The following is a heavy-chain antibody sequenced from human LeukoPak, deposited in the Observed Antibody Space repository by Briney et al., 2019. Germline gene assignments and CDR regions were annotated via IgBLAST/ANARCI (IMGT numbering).Heavy chain of an antibody. CDR2: ISGSGDNT. D-gene: IGHD3-22*01. V-gene: IGHV3-23*01. CDR1: GFTFSSYA. J-gene: IGHJ4*02. CDR3: AKGSYYDSSGSFYFDY. Sequence: GGSLRLSCAASGFTFSSYAMSWVRQTPGKGLEWVSGISGSGDNTYYADSVKGRFTISRDNSKNTLYVQVDSLGTEDTAAYYCAKGSYYDSSGSFYFDYWGQGTLVTVSS.